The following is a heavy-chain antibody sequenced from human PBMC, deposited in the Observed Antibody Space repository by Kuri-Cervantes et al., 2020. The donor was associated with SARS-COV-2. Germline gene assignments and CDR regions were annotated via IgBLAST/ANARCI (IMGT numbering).Heavy chain of an antibody. CDR2: IFTIGST. D-gene: IGHD2-2*01. V-gene: IGHV4-4*07. CDR1: GDSVSGYF. CDR3: ARSTYGYCSSTSCSPGGAFDI. J-gene: IGHJ3*02. Sequence: SETLSLTCAVSGDSVSGYFWSWIRQPADKGLEWIGRIFTIGSTNYNPSLESRVTISVDTSKNQFSLKLSSVTAADTAVYYCARSTYGYCSSTSCSPGGAFDIWGQGTMVTVSS.